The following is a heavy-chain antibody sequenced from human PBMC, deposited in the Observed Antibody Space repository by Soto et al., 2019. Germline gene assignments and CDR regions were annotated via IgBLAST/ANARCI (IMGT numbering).Heavy chain of an antibody. D-gene: IGHD4-17*01. J-gene: IGHJ5*02. CDR2: IYYSGST. Sequence: SETLSLTCDVYGGSISSGGYYWTWIRQHPGKGLEWIGYIYYSGSTNYNPSLKSRVTISVDTSKNQFSLKLSSVTAADTAVYYCARDHNPIDYGGNRFDPWGQGTLVTVSS. CDR1: GGSISSGGYY. V-gene: IGHV4-61*08. CDR3: ARDHNPIDYGGNRFDP.